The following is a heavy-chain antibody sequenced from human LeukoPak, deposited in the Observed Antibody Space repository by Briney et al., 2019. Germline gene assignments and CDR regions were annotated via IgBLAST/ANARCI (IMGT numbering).Heavy chain of an antibody. CDR3: ARSKAVAVPYYYYYMDV. CDR1: GGSISSYY. J-gene: IGHJ6*03. Sequence: PSETLSLTCTVSGGSISSYYWSWIRQPPGKGLEWIGYIYYSGSTNYNPSLQSRVTISVDTSKNQFSLKLSSVTAADTAVYYCARSKAVAVPYYYYYMDVWGKGTTVTVSS. CDR2: IYYSGST. D-gene: IGHD6-19*01. V-gene: IGHV4-59*01.